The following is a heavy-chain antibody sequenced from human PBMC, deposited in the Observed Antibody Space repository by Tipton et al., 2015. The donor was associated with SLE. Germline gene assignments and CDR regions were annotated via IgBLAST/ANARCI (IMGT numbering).Heavy chain of an antibody. V-gene: IGHV3-48*04. CDR1: GFTFSSYS. D-gene: IGHD1-20*01. J-gene: IGHJ3*02. CDR3: ASSLDLITGVFDI. CDR2: ISSSSSTI. Sequence: SLRLSCAASGFTFSSYSMNWVRQAPGKGLEWVSYISSSSSTIYYADSVKGRFTISRDNAKNSLYLQMNSLRAEDTAVYYCASSLDLITGVFDIWGQGTMVTVSS.